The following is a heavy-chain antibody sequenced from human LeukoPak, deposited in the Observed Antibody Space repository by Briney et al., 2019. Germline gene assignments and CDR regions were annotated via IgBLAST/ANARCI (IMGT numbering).Heavy chain of an antibody. V-gene: IGHV3-48*01. CDR1: GFTFSSYN. CDR3: ARDEGYVDY. CDR2: ISSGTSTI. Sequence: PGGSLRLSCAASGFTFSSYNMNWVRQAPGKGLEWVSYISSGTSTINYAASVKGRFTISRDNAKNSLYLQMNSLRADDTAVYYCARDEGYVDYWGQGTLVTVSS. J-gene: IGHJ4*02.